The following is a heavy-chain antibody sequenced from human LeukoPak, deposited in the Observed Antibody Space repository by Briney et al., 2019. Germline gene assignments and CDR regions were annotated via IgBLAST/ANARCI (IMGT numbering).Heavy chain of an antibody. CDR2: IYYSGST. V-gene: IGHV4-59*08. Sequence: ESGGSLRLSCAGSGFTFGNHYITWIRQAPGKGLEWIGYIYYSGSTNYDPSLKSRVTISVDTSKNQFSLKLSSVTAADTAGYYCARLAAAVYYYYGMDVWGQGTTVTVSS. J-gene: IGHJ6*02. CDR1: GFTFGNHY. D-gene: IGHD6-13*01. CDR3: ARLAAAVYYYYGMDV.